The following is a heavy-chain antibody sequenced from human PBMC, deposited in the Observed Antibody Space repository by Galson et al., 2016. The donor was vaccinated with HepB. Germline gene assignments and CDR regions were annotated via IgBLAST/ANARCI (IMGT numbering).Heavy chain of an antibody. J-gene: IGHJ4*02. CDR3: AREPMLHGAAHFDF. CDR2: VYRGKT. V-gene: IGHV4-39*02. CDR1: DGSISSSSFS. Sequence: ETLSLTCTVSDGSISSSSFSWGWIRQPPGKGLESIGTVYRGKTYYNPSLEGRVTISVDTSKNQFSLRLSFVTVADTAVYYCAREPMLHGAAHFDFWGQGIVVTVSS. D-gene: IGHD6-13*01.